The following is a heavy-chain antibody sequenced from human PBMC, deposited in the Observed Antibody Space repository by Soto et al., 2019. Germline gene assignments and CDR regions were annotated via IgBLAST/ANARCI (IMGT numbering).Heavy chain of an antibody. J-gene: IGHJ5*02. Sequence: SETLSPPTTVSWGTISNFYWRRIPQPPGKGLEWIGYIYYSGSTNYNPSLKSRVTISVDTSKNQFSLKLSSVTAADTAVYYCARKYCSGGSCYENWFDPWGQGTLVTVS. CDR3: ARKYCSGGSCYENWFDP. V-gene: IGHV4-59*08. CDR1: WGTISNFY. D-gene: IGHD2-15*01. CDR2: IYYSGST.